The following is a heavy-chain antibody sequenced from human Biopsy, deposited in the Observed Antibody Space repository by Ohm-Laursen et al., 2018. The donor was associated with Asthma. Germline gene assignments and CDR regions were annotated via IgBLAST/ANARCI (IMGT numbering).Heavy chain of an antibody. CDR2: IYYSGST. CDR3: ARGPPVDRED. V-gene: IGHV4-31*03. D-gene: IGHD5-24*01. J-gene: IGHJ4*02. CDR1: GGSINIGDYY. Sequence: TLSLTCTVSGGSINIGDYYWSWIRQHPVKGLEWIGYIYYSGSTYYNPSLKSRVTISVDPSKTQFSLKLSSVTAADTAVYYCARGPPVDREDWGQGTLVTVSS.